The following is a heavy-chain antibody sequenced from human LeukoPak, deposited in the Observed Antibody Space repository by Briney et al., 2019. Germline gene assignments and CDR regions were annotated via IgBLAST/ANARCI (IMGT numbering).Heavy chain of an antibody. Sequence: PGGSLRLSCTASGFTLSRFGMHWVRQAPGKGLEWVAVIWYDGSNKYYADSVKGRFTISRDNSKNTLYLQMNSLRAEDTAVYYCARDDPPNYWGQGTLVTVSS. V-gene: IGHV3-33*01. J-gene: IGHJ4*02. CDR3: ARDDPPNY. CDR2: IWYDGSNK. CDR1: GFTLSRFG.